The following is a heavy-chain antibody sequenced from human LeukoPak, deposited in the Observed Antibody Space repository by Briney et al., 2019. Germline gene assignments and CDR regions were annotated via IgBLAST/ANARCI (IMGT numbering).Heavy chain of an antibody. CDR3: AIAAAGQGWSDP. J-gene: IGHJ5*02. CDR2: INHSGST. D-gene: IGHD6-13*01. Sequence: SETLSLTCAVYGGSFSGYYWSWIRQPPGKGLEWIGEINHSGSTNYNPSLKSRVTISVDTSKNQFSLKLSSVTAADTAVYYCAIAAAGQGWSDPWAREPWSPSPQ. V-gene: IGHV4-34*01. CDR1: GGSFSGYY.